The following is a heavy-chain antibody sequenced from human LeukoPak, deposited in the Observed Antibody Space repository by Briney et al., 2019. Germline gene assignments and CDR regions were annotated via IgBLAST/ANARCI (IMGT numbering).Heavy chain of an antibody. D-gene: IGHD2-2*01. J-gene: IGHJ4*02. CDR1: GGSIRNYY. CDR2: IYHSRRT. CDR3: ARRSGTSTFDK. Sequence: SETLSLTCNVSGGSIRNYYWSWIRQPPGKGLEWIGYIYHSRRTNYNPSLKSRVIISVDTSKKQFSLKLSSVTAADTAVYYCARRSGTSTFDKWGQGTLVTVSS. V-gene: IGHV4-59*01.